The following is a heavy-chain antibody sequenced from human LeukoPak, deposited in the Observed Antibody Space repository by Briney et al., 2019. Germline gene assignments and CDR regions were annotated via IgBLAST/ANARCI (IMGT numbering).Heavy chain of an antibody. J-gene: IGHJ4*03. CDR3: ASSYGLGSYYFDY. D-gene: IGHD5-18*01. CDR1: GFTFSSYS. Sequence: GGSLRLSCAASGFTFSSYSMNWVRQAPGKGLEWVSSISSSSSYIYYADSVKGRFTISRDNAKNSLYLQMNSLRAEDTAVYYRASSYGLGSYYFDYWGQGTMVTVSS. V-gene: IGHV3-21*01. CDR2: ISSSSSYI.